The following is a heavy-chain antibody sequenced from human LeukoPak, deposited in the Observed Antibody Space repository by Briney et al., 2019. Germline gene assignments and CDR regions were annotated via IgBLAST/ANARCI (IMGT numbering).Heavy chain of an antibody. V-gene: IGHV4-39*01. CDR3: ARRAVTGTGVDAFGI. Sequence: SRTLSLTCTVSGGSIRSSNYYWGWIRQPPGKGLEWIGTIYHNGGTYYNPSLQSRVTISVDTSKNQFSLKLNSVTAPDTGIYYCARRAVTGTGVDAFGIWGQGTMVTVSS. CDR2: IYHNGGT. CDR1: GGSIRSSNYY. D-gene: IGHD6-19*01. J-gene: IGHJ3*02.